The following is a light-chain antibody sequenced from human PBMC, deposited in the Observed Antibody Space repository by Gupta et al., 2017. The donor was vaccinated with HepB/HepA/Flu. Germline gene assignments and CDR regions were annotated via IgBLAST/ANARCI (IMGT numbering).Light chain of an antibody. Sequence: NIGAGYDVHWYQQLPGTAPKLLIYGNSNRPSGVPDRFSASKSGTSASLAITGLQAEDEADYYCQSYDSSLSGFWVFGGGTKLTVL. V-gene: IGLV1-40*01. CDR2: GNS. CDR3: QSYDSSLSGFWV. CDR1: NIGAGYD. J-gene: IGLJ3*02.